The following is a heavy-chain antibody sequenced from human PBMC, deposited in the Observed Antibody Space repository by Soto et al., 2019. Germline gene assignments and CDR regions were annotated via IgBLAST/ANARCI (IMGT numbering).Heavy chain of an antibody. Sequence: SETLSLTCTVSSGSISTYYWSWIRQHPGKGLEWIGYIYYTGSTNYNPSLKTRVTISIDTSKNQFSLNLSSVTAADTAVYYCARRSRTVWGFSIWGQGIMVTVSS. D-gene: IGHD2-21*01. CDR2: IYYTGST. CDR1: SGSISTYY. V-gene: IGHV4-59*08. CDR3: ARRSRTVWGFSI. J-gene: IGHJ3*02.